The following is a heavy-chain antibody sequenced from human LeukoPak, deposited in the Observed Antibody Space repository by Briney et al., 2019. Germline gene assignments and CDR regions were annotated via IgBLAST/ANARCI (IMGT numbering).Heavy chain of an antibody. J-gene: IGHJ4*02. D-gene: IGHD3-22*01. Sequence: ASVKVSCKASGYTFTSYGISWVRQAPGQGLEWMGWISAYNGNTNYAQKLQGRVTMTTDTSTSTAYMELRSLRSDDTAVYYCARAPVNYYDGVVLRYSFDYWGQGTLVTVSS. CDR3: ARAPVNYYDGVVLRYSFDY. CDR2: ISAYNGNT. V-gene: IGHV1-18*01. CDR1: GYTFTSYG.